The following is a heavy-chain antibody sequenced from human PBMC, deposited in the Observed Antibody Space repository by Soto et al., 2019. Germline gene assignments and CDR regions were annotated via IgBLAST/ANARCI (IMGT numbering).Heavy chain of an antibody. CDR3: APGMLVRGTYYGDV. CDR1: GESVTGNTAG. CDR2: TYYESKWYY. Sequence: SQTLSLTCVIMGESVTGNTAGWTWIRQSPSSSLKWLGRTYYESKWYYDSAASEKRRITINRHTPRNQFSLLLNSISPEHTAVYYCAPGMLVRGTYYGDVWGKGTTGAAAS. V-gene: IGHV6-1*01. J-gene: IGHJ6*03. D-gene: IGHD3-10*01.